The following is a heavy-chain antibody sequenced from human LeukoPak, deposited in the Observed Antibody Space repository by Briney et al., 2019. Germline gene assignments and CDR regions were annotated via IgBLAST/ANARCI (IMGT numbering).Heavy chain of an antibody. CDR3: AREASGTRRYYYYYMDL. CDR2: IYSSGDT. D-gene: IGHD6-13*01. CDR1: GGSISRNY. Sequence: PSETPSLTCTVFGGSISRNYWSWLRQPAGQGLEWMGRIYSSGDTNYNTSLKSRVTISIHTSENQFSLKLTSVTAADTAVYYCAREASGTRRYYYYYMDLWGKGTTVNV. J-gene: IGHJ6*03. V-gene: IGHV4-4*07.